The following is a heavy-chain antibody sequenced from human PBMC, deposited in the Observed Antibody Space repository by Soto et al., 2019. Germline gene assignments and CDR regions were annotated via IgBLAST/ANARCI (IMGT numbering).Heavy chain of an antibody. Sequence: ASVKVSCKASGYTFTGYYMHWVRQAPGQGLEWMGWINPNSGGTNYAQKFQGRVTMTRDTSISTAYMELSSLRSDDTAVYYCARGSVDFWSGYSSYFDYWGQGTLVTVSS. J-gene: IGHJ4*02. D-gene: IGHD3-3*01. V-gene: IGHV1-2*02. CDR2: INPNSGGT. CDR1: GYTFTGYY. CDR3: ARGSVDFWSGYSSYFDY.